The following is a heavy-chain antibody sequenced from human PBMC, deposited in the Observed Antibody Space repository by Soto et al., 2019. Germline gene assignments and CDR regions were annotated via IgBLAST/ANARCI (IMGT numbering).Heavy chain of an antibody. V-gene: IGHV3-30-3*01. D-gene: IGHD3-10*01. J-gene: IGHJ4*02. Sequence: GGSLRLSCAASGFTFSSYAMHWVRQAPGKGLEWVAVISYDGSNKYYADSVKGRFTISRDNSKNTLYLQMNSLRAEDTAVYYCAREYGYGSGSSGWYFDYWGQGTLVTVSS. CDR2: ISYDGSNK. CDR3: AREYGYGSGSSGWYFDY. CDR1: GFTFSSYA.